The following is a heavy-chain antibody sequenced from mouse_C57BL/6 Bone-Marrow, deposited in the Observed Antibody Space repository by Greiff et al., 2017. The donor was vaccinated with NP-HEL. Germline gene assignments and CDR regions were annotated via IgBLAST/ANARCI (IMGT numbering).Heavy chain of an antibody. J-gene: IGHJ2*01. CDR1: GFTITSGYY. V-gene: IGHV12-3*01. Sequence: VQLVESGPGLVKPSQSLFLTCSITGFTITSGYYWIWIRQSPGKPLGWMGYITHSGETFYNPSFQSPTSITRETSKNQFFLQLNSVTTEDTAMYYCAEDSSGYGDFGYGGQGTTLTVTS. D-gene: IGHD3-2*02. CDR2: ITHSGET. CDR3: AEDSSGYGDFGY.